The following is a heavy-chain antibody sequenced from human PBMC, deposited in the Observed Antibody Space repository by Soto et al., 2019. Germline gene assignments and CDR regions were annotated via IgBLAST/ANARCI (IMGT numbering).Heavy chain of an antibody. V-gene: IGHV1-69*13. Sequence: ASVKGSCESSGGTFSSYAIIWVRQAPGQGLEWMGGIIPIFGTANYAQKFQGRVTITADESTSTAYMELSSLRSEDTAVYYCARGIQLWYYYGMDVWGQGTTVTVS. CDR3: ARGIQLWYYYGMDV. J-gene: IGHJ6*02. CDR1: GGTFSSYA. CDR2: IIPIFGTA. D-gene: IGHD5-18*01.